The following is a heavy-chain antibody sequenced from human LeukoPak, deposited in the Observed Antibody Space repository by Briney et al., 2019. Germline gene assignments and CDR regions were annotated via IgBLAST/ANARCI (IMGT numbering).Heavy chain of an antibody. Sequence: PGGSLRLSCEPSGFTFDDYGLSWVRQAPGKGLEWVSGINWNGDNTDYTDSVKGRFTISRDNAKNSLYLQMNSLRAEDTALYYCARSASWGFSYFDYWGQGTLVTISS. CDR2: INWNGDNT. CDR3: ARSASWGFSYFDY. J-gene: IGHJ4*02. CDR1: GFTFDDYG. V-gene: IGHV3-20*04. D-gene: IGHD2-2*01.